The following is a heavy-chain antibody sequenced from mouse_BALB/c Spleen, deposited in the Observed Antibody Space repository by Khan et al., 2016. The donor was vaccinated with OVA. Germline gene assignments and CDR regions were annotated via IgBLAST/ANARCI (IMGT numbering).Heavy chain of an antibody. J-gene: IGHJ3*01. Sequence: QVQLQQSGAELARPGASVKMSCKASGYTFTTYTIHWVKQRPGQGLEWIGYIIPSNDYTNSNQKFKDRATLTADKSSGTAYMQLSSLTSEDSAVYYCVREGAYYRSDGWFAYWGQGTLVTVSA. CDR3: VREGAYYRSDGWFAY. V-gene: IGHV1-4*01. CDR1: GYTFTTYT. CDR2: IIPSNDYT. D-gene: IGHD2-14*01.